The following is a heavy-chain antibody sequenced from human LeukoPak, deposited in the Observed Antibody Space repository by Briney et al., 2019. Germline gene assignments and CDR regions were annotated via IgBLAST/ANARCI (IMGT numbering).Heavy chain of an antibody. D-gene: IGHD6-19*01. J-gene: IGHJ4*02. Sequence: PGGSLRLSCAASGFTFSSYAMSWVRQAPGKGLEWVSAISGSGGSTYYADPVKGRFTISRDNSKNTLYLQMNSLRAEDTAVYYCAKDLVYPRTVVRIGRAVAGSTGVYWGQGTLVTVSS. CDR2: ISGSGGST. V-gene: IGHV3-23*01. CDR3: AKDLVYPRTVVRIGRAVAGSTGVY. CDR1: GFTFSSYA.